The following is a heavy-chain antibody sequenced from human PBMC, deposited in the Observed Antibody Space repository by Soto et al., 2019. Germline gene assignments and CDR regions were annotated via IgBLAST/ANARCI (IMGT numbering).Heavy chain of an antibody. J-gene: IGHJ4*02. Sequence: QVHLVQSGAEVRKPGASVKVSCKTSGYTFTTYGIIWVRQAPGQHLEWLGWISARNGDTNYAQEFQGRVTLTTDTSTSTAYMELKNLRSDDTAVYFGASVLLLPNPAADFWGEVTLGTV. CDR2: ISARNGDT. CDR1: GYTFTTYG. V-gene: IGHV1-18*04. D-gene: IGHD2-21*01. CDR3: ASVLLLPNPAADF.